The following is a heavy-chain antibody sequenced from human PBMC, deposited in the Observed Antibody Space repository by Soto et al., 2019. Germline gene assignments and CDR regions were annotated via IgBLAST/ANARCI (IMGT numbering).Heavy chain of an antibody. Sequence: PGGSLRLSCAASGFTFSSYWMSWVRQAPGKGLEWVANIKQDGSEKYYVDSVKGRFTISRDHAKNSLYLQMNSLRAEDTAVYYCARDGRTRCRYAFDIWGQGPMVTGSS. CDR3: ARDGRTRCRYAFDI. CDR1: GFTFSSYW. J-gene: IGHJ3*02. CDR2: IKQDGSEK. V-gene: IGHV3-7*04.